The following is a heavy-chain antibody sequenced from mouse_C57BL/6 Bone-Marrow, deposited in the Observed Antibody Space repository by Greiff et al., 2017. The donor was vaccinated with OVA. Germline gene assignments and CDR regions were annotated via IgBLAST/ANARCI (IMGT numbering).Heavy chain of an antibody. J-gene: IGHJ2*01. Sequence: VQRVESGPGLVQPSQSLSITCTVSGFSLTSYGVHWVRQSPGKGLEWLGVIWSGGSTDYNAAFISRLSISKDNSKSQVFFKMNSLQADDTAIYYCASPFYYDYDGFDYWGQGTTLTVSS. D-gene: IGHD2-4*01. V-gene: IGHV2-2*01. CDR3: ASPFYYDYDGFDY. CDR2: IWSGGST. CDR1: GFSLTSYG.